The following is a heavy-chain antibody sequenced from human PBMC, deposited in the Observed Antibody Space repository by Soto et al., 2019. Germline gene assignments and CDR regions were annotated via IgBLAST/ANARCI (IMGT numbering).Heavy chain of an antibody. Sequence: GGSLRLSCAASGFTFSSYAMHWVRQAPGKGLEWVAVISYDGSNKYYADSVKGRFTISRDNSKNTLYLQMNSLRAEDTAVYYCAKDPPSERMQPDYGMDVWGQGTTVTVSS. J-gene: IGHJ6*02. CDR2: ISYDGSNK. D-gene: IGHD6-13*01. CDR1: GFTFSSYA. V-gene: IGHV3-30-3*01. CDR3: AKDPPSERMQPDYGMDV.